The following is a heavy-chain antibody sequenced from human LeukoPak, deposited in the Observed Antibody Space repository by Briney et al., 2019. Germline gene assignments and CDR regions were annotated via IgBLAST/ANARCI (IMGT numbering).Heavy chain of an antibody. V-gene: IGHV3-23*01. CDR2: ISGSGGST. CDR3: ARNSRWFGEFDY. J-gene: IGHJ4*02. D-gene: IGHD3-10*01. Sequence: GGSMRLSCAASGFTFSSYAMSWVRQAPGKGLEWVSAISGSGGSTYYADSVKGRFTISRDNSKNTLYLQMNSLRAEDTAVYYCARNSRWFGEFDYWGQGTLVTVSS. CDR1: GFTFSSYA.